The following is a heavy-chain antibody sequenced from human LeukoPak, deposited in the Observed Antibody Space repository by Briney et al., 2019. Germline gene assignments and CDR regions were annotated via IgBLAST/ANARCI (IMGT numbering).Heavy chain of an antibody. V-gene: IGHV1-2*02. CDR1: GYTFTGYY. CDR2: INSNSGGT. CDR3: ARGLDYYDSSGYYGDYNWFDP. Sequence: GASVKVSCKASGYTFTGYYMHWVRQAPGQGLEWMGWINSNSGGTNYAQKFQGRVTMTRDTSISTAYMELSRLRSDDTAVYYCARGLDYYDSSGYYGDYNWFDPWGQGTLVTVSS. D-gene: IGHD3-22*01. J-gene: IGHJ5*02.